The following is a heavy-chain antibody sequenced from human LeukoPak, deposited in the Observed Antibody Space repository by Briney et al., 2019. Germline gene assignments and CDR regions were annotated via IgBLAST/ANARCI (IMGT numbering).Heavy chain of an antibody. Sequence: GGSLRLSCAASGFTLSRYYMSWVRQAPGKGLEGVSVIYSDVSTNYTDSLKGRFIISKDNSKTTLYLQMNSLRAEDTAVYYCVRDAGSSPYDYWGQGTLVTVSS. CDR3: VRDAGSSPYDY. CDR2: IYSDVST. CDR1: GFTLSRYY. V-gene: IGHV3-53*01. D-gene: IGHD2/OR15-2a*01. J-gene: IGHJ4*02.